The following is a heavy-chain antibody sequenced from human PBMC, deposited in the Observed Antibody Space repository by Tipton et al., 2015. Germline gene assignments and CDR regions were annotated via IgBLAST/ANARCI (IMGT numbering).Heavy chain of an antibody. CDR3: ARLGLDTSWWVDY. V-gene: IGHV5-51*01. Sequence: QLVQSGGEVKKPGESLKISCKVSGYTFSNHWIGWVRQMPGKGLEWVGIIHPSDSETKYSPSFQGQVTISADKSISTAYLQWNSLKASDTAMYYCARLGLDTSWWVDYWGQGTLVTVSS. CDR2: IHPSDSET. D-gene: IGHD2-8*02. CDR1: GYTFSNHW. J-gene: IGHJ4*02.